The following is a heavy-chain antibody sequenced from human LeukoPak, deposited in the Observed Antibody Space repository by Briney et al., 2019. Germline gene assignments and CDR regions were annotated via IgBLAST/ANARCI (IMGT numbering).Heavy chain of an antibody. CDR1: GGSITSYY. CDR2: IYYSGST. V-gene: IGHV4-59*01. J-gene: IGHJ4*02. D-gene: IGHD3-10*01. Sequence: PSETLSLTRTVSGGSITSYYWNWIRQPPGKGLEWIGYIYYSGSTNYNPSLKSRVTMSVDTSKNQFSLKLSSVTAADTAVYYCARAVGRHYFDYWGQGTLVTVSS. CDR3: ARAVGRHYFDY.